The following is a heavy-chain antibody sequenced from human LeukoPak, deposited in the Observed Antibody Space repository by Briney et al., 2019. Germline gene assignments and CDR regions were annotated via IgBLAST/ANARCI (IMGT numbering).Heavy chain of an antibody. J-gene: IGHJ4*02. D-gene: IGHD3-10*01. Sequence: PGGSLSLACAASGFTFSSDSMNWVRQAPGKGLEWVSSISSSSSYIYYADSVKCRFTIARDNAKNSLYLQMTSLRAEDTAVYYCARAKGELLWFGESTHLFDYWGQGTLVTVSS. CDR2: ISSSSSYI. V-gene: IGHV3-21*01. CDR1: GFTFSSDS. CDR3: ARAKGELLWFGESTHLFDY.